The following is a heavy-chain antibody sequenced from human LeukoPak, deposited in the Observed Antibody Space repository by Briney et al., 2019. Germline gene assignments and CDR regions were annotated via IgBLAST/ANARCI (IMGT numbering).Heavy chain of an antibody. V-gene: IGHV3-53*01. CDR2: IYSGGST. D-gene: IGHD6-6*01. J-gene: IGHJ5*02. Sequence: GSLRLSCAASGFTVSSNYMSWVRQAPGKGRGWVSVIYSGGSTYYADSVKGRFTISRDNSKNTLYLQMNSLRAEDTAVYYCARGAAHNWFDPWGQGTLVTVSS. CDR1: GFTVSSNY. CDR3: ARGAAHNWFDP.